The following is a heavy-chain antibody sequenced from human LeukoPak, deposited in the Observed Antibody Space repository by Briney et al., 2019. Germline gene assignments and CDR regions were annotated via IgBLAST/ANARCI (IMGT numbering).Heavy chain of an antibody. J-gene: IGHJ4*02. CDR1: GGSISSGGYY. CDR3: ARVEGSSWYRY. Sequence: SETLSLTCTVSGGSISSGGYYWSWIRQHPGKGLEWIGYIYYSGSTNYNPSLKSRVTISVDTSKNQFSLKLSSVTAADTAVYYCARVEGSSWYRYWGQGTLVTVSS. D-gene: IGHD6-13*01. V-gene: IGHV4-61*08. CDR2: IYYSGST.